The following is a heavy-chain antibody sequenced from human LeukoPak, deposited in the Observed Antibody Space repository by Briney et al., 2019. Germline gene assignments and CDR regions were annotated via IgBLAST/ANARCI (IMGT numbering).Heavy chain of an antibody. CDR1: GAFVCSGSYH. J-gene: IGHJ4*02. D-gene: IGHD2-2*01. CDR3: ARERGEYCDNTSCSNYYLDY. Sequence: SETLSLTCTVSGAFVCSGSYHWSWIRQPPGRGLEWTGYIYYDGSTKYNPSLKSRVTISRDTSKNQFSLKVSSVTAADTALYYCARERGEYCDNTSCSNYYLDYWGQGTLVTVSS. V-gene: IGHV4-61*01. CDR2: IYYDGST.